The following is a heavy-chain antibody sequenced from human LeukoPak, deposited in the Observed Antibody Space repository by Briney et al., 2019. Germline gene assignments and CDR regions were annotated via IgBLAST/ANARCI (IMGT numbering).Heavy chain of an antibody. CDR1: GGTFSGYY. CDR3: ARLSVIVGAALEYYYYYMDV. Sequence: SETLSLTCAVYGGTFSGYYWSWIRQPPGKRLEWVGESNDSGGTNYNPSLKSRVTISADKSKNQDSLKLTSVTAADTAVYYCARLSVIVGAALEYYYYYMDVWGQGTTVTVSS. J-gene: IGHJ6*03. V-gene: IGHV4-34*01. D-gene: IGHD1-26*01. CDR2: SNDSGGT.